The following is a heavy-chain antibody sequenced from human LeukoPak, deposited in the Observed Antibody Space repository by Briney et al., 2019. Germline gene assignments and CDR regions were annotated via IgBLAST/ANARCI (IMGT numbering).Heavy chain of an antibody. V-gene: IGHV1-2*02. D-gene: IGHD3-3*01. CDR3: ARDTRDFWSGYYTFYYYYYGMDV. J-gene: IGHJ6*02. CDR2: INPNSDGT. Sequence: GASVKVSCKASGYTFTGYYMHWVRQAPGQGLEWMGWINPNSDGTNYAQKFQGRVTMTRDTSISTAYMELSRLRSDDTAVYYCARDTRDFWSGYYTFYYYYYGMDVWGQGTTVTVSS. CDR1: GYTFTGYY.